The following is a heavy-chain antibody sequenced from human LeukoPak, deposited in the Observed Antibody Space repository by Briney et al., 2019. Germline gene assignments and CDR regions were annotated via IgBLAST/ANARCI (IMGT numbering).Heavy chain of an antibody. Sequence: SETLSHTCTVSGGSIGSFYWSWIRQPPGRGLDWIGNIYYSGSTSYNPSLKSRVTISVDTSKNQFSLKLNSVTAADTAVYYCAREVAAAAPFGYWGQGTLVTVSS. V-gene: IGHV4-59*01. J-gene: IGHJ4*02. CDR2: IYYSGST. D-gene: IGHD6-13*01. CDR1: GGSIGSFY. CDR3: AREVAAAAPFGY.